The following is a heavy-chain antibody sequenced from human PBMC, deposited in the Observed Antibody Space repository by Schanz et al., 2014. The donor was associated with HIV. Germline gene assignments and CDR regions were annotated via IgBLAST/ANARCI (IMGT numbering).Heavy chain of an antibody. CDR1: GFTFRRHG. CDR3: AKRGVAGDFDY. CDR2: ISFDGMNE. Sequence: QVQLLESGGGVVQPGTSLRISCAASGFTFRRHGMHWVRQAPGKGLEWVALISFDGMNESYVDSVKGRFTISRDNFKSTVSLQMNSLRTEDTAVYYCAKRGVAGDFDYWGQGTLVTVSS. J-gene: IGHJ4*02. V-gene: IGHV3-30*18. D-gene: IGHD6-19*01.